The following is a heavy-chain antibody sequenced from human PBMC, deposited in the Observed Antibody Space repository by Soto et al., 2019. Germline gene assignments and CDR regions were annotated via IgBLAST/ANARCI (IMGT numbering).Heavy chain of an antibody. CDR1: GGTFSSYP. CDR3: SATLTYCSSTSCATGAFDI. CDR2: IIPILGIA. J-gene: IGHJ3*02. V-gene: IGHV1-69*02. D-gene: IGHD2-2*01. Sequence: GASVKVSCKASGGTFSSYPIRWVRQAPGQGLEWMGRIIPILGIANYAQKFQGRVTITADKSTSTAYMELSSLRSEDTAVYFCSATLTYCSSTSCATGAFDIWGQGTMVTVSS.